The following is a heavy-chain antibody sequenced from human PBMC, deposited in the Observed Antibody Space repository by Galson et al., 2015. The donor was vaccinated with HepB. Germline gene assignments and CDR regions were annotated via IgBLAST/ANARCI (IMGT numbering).Heavy chain of an antibody. CDR1: GYTFTGYY. J-gene: IGHJ6*02. D-gene: IGHD2-2*01. CDR2: INPNSGGT. Sequence: SVKVSCKASGYTFTGYYMHWVRQAPGQGLEWMGWINPNSGGTNYAQKFQGWVTMTRDTSISTAYMELSRLRSDDTAVYYCARHRGYCSSTSCLYYYYGMDVWGQGTTVTVSS. CDR3: ARHRGYCSSTSCLYYYYGMDV. V-gene: IGHV1-2*04.